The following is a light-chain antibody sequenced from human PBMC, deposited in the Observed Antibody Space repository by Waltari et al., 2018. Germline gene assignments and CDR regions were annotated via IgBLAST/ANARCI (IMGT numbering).Light chain of an antibody. CDR1: QSILTW. Sequence: DIQMTQSPSTLSASVGDRVTITCRASQSILTWLAWYQQKPGKAPSLLMSKASSLQTGGPSRFSGSGSGTEFTLTNSSLEPDDFATYYCQPYNTDSPGATFGGGTKVEIK. CDR2: KAS. CDR3: QPYNTDSPGAT. J-gene: IGKJ4*01. V-gene: IGKV1-5*03.